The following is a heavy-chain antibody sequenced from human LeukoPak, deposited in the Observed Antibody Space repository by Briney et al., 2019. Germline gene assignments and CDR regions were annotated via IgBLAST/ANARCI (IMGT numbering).Heavy chain of an antibody. J-gene: IGHJ4*02. CDR2: IYPGDSDT. CDR3: ARLRTTVVTPRRYFDY. CDR1: GYSFTSYW. V-gene: IGHV5-51*01. Sequence: GESLKISCKGSGYSFTSYWIGWVRQMPGKGLEWMGIIYPGDSDTRYSPSFQGQVTISANKSISTAYLQWSSLKASDTAMDYCARLRTTVVTPRRYFDYWGQGTLVTVSS. D-gene: IGHD4-23*01.